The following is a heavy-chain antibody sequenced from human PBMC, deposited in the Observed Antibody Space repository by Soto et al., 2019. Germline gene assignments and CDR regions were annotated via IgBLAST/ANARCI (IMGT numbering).Heavy chain of an antibody. J-gene: IGHJ6*02. CDR1: GGSISSGGYY. V-gene: IGHV4-31*03. CDR2: IYYSGST. Sequence: QVQLQESGPGLMKPSQTLSLTCTVSGGSISSGGYYWSWIRQHPGKGLEWIGYIYYSGSTYYNPSLKSRVTISVDTSKNQFSLKLSSVTAADTAVYYCARDGQKYGGYSPYYYYGMDVWGQGTTVTVSS. D-gene: IGHD5-18*01. CDR3: ARDGQKYGGYSPYYYYGMDV.